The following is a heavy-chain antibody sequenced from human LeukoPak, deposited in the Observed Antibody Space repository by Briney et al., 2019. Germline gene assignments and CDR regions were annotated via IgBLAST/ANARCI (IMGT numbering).Heavy chain of an antibody. CDR1: GFTFSSYA. CDR2: ISGSGGST. CDR3: TRLGFWPYYFDY. Sequence: GGSLRLSCAASGFTFSSYAMSWVRQAPGKGLEWVSAISGSGGSTYYADSVKGRFTISRDNSKNTLYLQMNSLRAEDTAVYYCTRLGFWPYYFDYWGQGTLVTVSS. J-gene: IGHJ4*02. D-gene: IGHD3-3*01. V-gene: IGHV3-23*01.